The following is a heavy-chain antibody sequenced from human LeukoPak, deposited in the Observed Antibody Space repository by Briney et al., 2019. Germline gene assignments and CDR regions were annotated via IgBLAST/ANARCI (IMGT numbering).Heavy chain of an antibody. J-gene: IGHJ5*02. V-gene: IGHV4-34*01. CDR2: INHSGST. D-gene: IGHD3-9*01. CDR1: GGSFSGYY. Sequence: SETLSLTCAVYGGSFSGYYWSWIRQPPGKGLEWIGEINHSGSTNYNPSLKSRVTISVDTSKNQFSLKLSSVTAADTAVYYCARHSTFGLTGYYSSWFDPWGQGTLVTVSS. CDR3: ARHSTFGLTGYYSSWFDP.